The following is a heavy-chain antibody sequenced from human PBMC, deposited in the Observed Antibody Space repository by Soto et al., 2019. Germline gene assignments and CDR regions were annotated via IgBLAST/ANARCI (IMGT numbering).Heavy chain of an antibody. CDR1: GFTFSSSA. J-gene: IGHJ4*02. V-gene: IGHV3-23*01. D-gene: IGHD3-3*01. Sequence: PGGSLRLSCAASGFTFSSSAMSWVRQAPGKGLEWVSAISGSGGSTYYADSVKGRFTISRDNSKNTLYLQMNSLRGEDTAVYYCAKEEYDFWRTNYFDYWGQGTLVTVSS. CDR3: AKEEYDFWRTNYFDY. CDR2: ISGSGGST.